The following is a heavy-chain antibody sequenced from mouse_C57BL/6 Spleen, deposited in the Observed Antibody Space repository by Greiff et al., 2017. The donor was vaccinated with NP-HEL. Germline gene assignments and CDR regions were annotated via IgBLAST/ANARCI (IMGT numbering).Heavy chain of an antibody. CDR2: ILPGSGST. CDR3: ARPDGTAWFAY. CDR1: GYTFTGYW. J-gene: IGHJ3*01. D-gene: IGHD4-1*01. V-gene: IGHV1-9*01. Sequence: QVQLQQSGAELMKPGASVKLSCKATGYTFTGYWIEWVKQRPGHGLEWIGEILPGSGSTNYNEKFKGKATLTADTSSNTAYMQLSSLTTEDSAIYYCARPDGTAWFAYWGQGTLVTVSA.